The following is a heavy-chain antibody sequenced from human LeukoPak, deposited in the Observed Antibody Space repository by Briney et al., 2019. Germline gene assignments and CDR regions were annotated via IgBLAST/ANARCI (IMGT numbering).Heavy chain of an antibody. CDR3: ARGDWGGYFDY. CDR1: GGSISSYY. V-gene: IGHV4-59*12. J-gene: IGHJ4*02. Sequence: PSETLSLTCTVSGGSISSYYWSWIRQPPGKGLEWIGYIYYSGSTNYNPSLKTSVFISRDTSKRQFSLNLTPVTAADTALYYCARGDWGGYFDYWGQGIQVTVSS. CDR2: IYYSGST. D-gene: IGHD3-16*01.